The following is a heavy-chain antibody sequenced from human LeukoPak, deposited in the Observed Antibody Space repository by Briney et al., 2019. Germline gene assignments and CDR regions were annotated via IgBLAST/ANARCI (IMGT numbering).Heavy chain of an antibody. J-gene: IGHJ4*02. CDR3: STERQKYFDY. Sequence: GGSLRLSCAASGFSFNDYTMHWVRQAPGKGLEWVSPITRDGGSTFYADSVKGQFTISRDSSKNSLYLQMNSLRTEDTALYYCSTERQKYFDYWGQGTLVTVSS. CDR1: GFSFNDYT. V-gene: IGHV3-43*01. CDR2: ITRDGGST.